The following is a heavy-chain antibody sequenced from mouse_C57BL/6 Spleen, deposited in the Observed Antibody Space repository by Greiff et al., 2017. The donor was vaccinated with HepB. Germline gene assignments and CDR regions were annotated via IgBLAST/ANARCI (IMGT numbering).Heavy chain of an antibody. V-gene: IGHV5-6*01. CDR2: ISSGGSYT. Sequence: EVNLVESGGDLVKPGGSLKLSCAASGFTFSSYGMSWVRQTPDKRLEWVATISSGGSYTYYPDSVKGRFTISRDNAKNTLYLQMSSLKSEDTAMYYCARQRGGLDYWGQGTTLTVSS. CDR3: ARQRGGLDY. J-gene: IGHJ2*01. CDR1: GFTFSSYG.